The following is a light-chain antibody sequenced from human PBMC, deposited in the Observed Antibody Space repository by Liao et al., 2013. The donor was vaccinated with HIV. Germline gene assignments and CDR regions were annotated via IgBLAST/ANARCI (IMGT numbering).Light chain of an antibody. V-gene: IGLV3-25*03. CDR2: KDT. CDR3: QSADSSGNHV. Sequence: SYKLTQPPSVSVSPGQTASITCSGDKLGDKYACWYQQKPGQAPVVVIYKDTERPSGIPERFSGSSSGTTLTLTITGVQAEDEADYYCQSADSSGNHVFGPGTKVTVL. CDR1: KLGDKY. J-gene: IGLJ1*01.